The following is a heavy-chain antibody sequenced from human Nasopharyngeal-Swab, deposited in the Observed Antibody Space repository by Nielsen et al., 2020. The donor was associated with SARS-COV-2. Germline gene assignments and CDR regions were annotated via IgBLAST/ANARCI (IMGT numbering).Heavy chain of an antibody. V-gene: IGHV3-30*18. CDR3: AKDPWDSSGYYGPFDY. J-gene: IGHJ4*02. D-gene: IGHD3-22*01. Sequence: GESLKISCAASAFTFSSNGMHWVRQAPGKGLEWVAVISYDGSNKYYADSVKGRFTISRDNSKNTLYLQMNSLRAEDTAVYYCAKDPWDSSGYYGPFDYWGQGTLVTVSS. CDR2: ISYDGSNK. CDR1: AFTFSSNG.